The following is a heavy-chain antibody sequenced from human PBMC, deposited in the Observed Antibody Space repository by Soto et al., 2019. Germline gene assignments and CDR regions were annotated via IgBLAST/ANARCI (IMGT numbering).Heavy chain of an antibody. Sequence: QVQLMQSGAEVKKPGASVKVSCKASGNTFTNYYIHWVRQVPGQGLEWMGTINPSGGHTTYAQKFLGRVTMTRDTSTSTLYMELTRLRSEDTAVYYCARGGHVVVVTAAFDYWGQGTLVTVSS. CDR2: INPSGGHT. CDR3: ARGGHVVVVTAAFDY. D-gene: IGHD2-21*02. J-gene: IGHJ4*02. CDR1: GNTFTNYY. V-gene: IGHV1-46*01.